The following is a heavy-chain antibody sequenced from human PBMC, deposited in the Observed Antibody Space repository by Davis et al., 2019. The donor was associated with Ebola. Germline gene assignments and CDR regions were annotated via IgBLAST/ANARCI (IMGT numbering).Heavy chain of an antibody. CDR3: AKDTSNVWFDV. CDR1: GFIFSTYV. J-gene: IGHJ3*01. Sequence: GGSLTLPCSASGFIFSTYVMSWVRLAPGKGLEWVSTLGLSADTYYAASVKGRFTITRDNSKNTLHLQMNSLRVEDTAIYYCAKDTSNVWFDVWGQGTMVTVSS. CDR2: LGLSADT. D-gene: IGHD6-19*01. V-gene: IGHV3-23*01.